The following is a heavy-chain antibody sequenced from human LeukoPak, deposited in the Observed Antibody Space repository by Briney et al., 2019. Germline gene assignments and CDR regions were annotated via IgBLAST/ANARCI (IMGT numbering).Heavy chain of an antibody. V-gene: IGHV4-30-4*01. CDR1: GGSISSGDYY. CDR2: IYYSGST. J-gene: IGHJ6*02. Sequence: PSQTLSLTCTVSGGSISSGDYYWSWIRQPPGKGLEWIGYIYYSGSTYYNPSLKSRVTISVDTSKNQFSLKLSSVTAADTAVYYCARDIRQSMVRGVMRYYYYYGMDVWGQGTTVTVSS. D-gene: IGHD3-10*01. CDR3: ARDIRQSMVRGVMRYYYYYGMDV.